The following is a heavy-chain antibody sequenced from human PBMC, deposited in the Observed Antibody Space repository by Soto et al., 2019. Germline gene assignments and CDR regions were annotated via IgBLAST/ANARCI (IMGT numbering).Heavy chain of an antibody. CDR3: ASLAIGTIIRGAPDF. CDR2: ISSGGSSI. CDR1: GFTFSDYY. J-gene: IGHJ4*02. Sequence: GGSLRLSCAASGFTFSDYYMTWIRQAPGKGLEWASYISSGGSSIYYADSVKGRFTISRDNAKNSLYLQMNSLRAEDTAMYYCASLAIGTIIRGAPDFWGQGTLVTVSS. V-gene: IGHV3-11*01. D-gene: IGHD3-10*01.